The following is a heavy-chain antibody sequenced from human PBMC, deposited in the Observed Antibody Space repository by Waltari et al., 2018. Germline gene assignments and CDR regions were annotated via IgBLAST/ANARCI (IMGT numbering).Heavy chain of an antibody. Sequence: QLQLQESSPGLVKASETLSLTCSVSGGSMRRSLHSWTWLRQPPGKGLEGIATIYHSGSTDYNPSLNSRVTMSVDTSKTQFSLSLSSVTAEDTAIYFCARSGCGGDGNDFRYFIDTWGQGTLVTVSS. CDR2: IYHSGST. V-gene: IGHV4-39*01. CDR1: GGSMRRSLHS. J-gene: IGHJ1*01. D-gene: IGHD3-3*01. CDR3: ARSGCGGDGNDFRYFIDT.